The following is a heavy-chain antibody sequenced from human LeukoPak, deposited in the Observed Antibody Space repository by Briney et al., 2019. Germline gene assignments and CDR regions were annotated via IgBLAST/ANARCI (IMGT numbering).Heavy chain of an antibody. Sequence: ASVKVSCKASGYTFTSYYMHWVRPAPGQGLEWMGIINPSGGSTSYAQKFQGRVTMTRDTSTSTVYMELSSLRSEDTAVYYCAREMHIVVVTAIYYYGMDVWGQGTTVTVSS. CDR1: GYTFTSYY. CDR3: AREMHIVVVTAIYYYGMDV. CDR2: INPSGGST. V-gene: IGHV1-46*01. J-gene: IGHJ6*02. D-gene: IGHD2-21*02.